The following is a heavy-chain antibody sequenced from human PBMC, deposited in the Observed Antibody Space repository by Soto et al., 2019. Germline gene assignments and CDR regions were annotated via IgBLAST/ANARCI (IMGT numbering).Heavy chain of an antibody. CDR1: GGTFSSYA. J-gene: IGHJ6*02. Sequence: ASVKVSCKASGGTFSSYAISWVRQAPGQGLEWMAGIIPMLDSANYAEKFQDRVTITADESTSTVYMEVSSLRSEDTAVYYCARTYHYDSLGKTYFYYGMDVWGQGTTVTVSS. CDR2: IIPMLDSA. CDR3: ARTYHYDSLGKTYFYYGMDV. V-gene: IGHV1-69*13. D-gene: IGHD3-22*01.